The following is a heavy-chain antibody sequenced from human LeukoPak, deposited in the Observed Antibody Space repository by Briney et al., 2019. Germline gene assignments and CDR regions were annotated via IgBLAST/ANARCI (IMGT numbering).Heavy chain of an antibody. D-gene: IGHD3-22*01. J-gene: IGHJ4*02. CDR2: INHSGST. CDR3: ARLFYGDSSGYYYFDY. V-gene: IGHV4-34*01. Sequence: SETLSLTCAVYGGSFSGYYWSCIRQPPGKGLEWIGEINHSGSTNYNPSLKSRVTISVDTSKNQFSLKLTSVTAADTAVYYCARLFYGDSSGYYYFDYWGQGTLVTVSS. CDR1: GGSFSGYY.